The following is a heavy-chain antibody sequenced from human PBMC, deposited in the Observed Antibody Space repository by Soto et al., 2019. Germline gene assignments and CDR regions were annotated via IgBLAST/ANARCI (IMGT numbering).Heavy chain of an antibody. Sequence: QVQLVQSGAEVKKPGSSVKVSCKASGGSLSNYGISWVRQAPGQGLDWMGAIIPVFGTPNYAQKFQDRVTITADESTTTVYMEVRRLTSEDTAVYYCARGDATKIVVTTYYAMDVWGQGTTVTVSS. D-gene: IGHD3-22*01. V-gene: IGHV1-69*12. CDR1: GGSLSNYG. CDR2: IIPVFGTP. J-gene: IGHJ6*02. CDR3: ARGDATKIVVTTYYAMDV.